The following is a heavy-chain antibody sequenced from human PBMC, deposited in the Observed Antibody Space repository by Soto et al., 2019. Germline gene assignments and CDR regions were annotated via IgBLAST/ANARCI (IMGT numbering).Heavy chain of an antibody. Sequence: SETLSLTCAVYGGSFSGYYWSWIRQPPGKGLEWIGEINHSGSTNYNPSLKSRVTISVDTSKNQFSLKLSSVTAADTAVYYCARVFYGDYGLYYYGMDVWGQGTTVTVSS. D-gene: IGHD4-17*01. CDR3: ARVFYGDYGLYYYGMDV. CDR2: INHSGST. J-gene: IGHJ6*02. V-gene: IGHV4-34*01. CDR1: GGSFSGYY.